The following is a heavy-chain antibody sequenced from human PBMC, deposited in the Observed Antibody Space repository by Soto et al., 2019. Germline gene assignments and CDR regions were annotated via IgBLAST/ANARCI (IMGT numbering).Heavy chain of an antibody. CDR2: IIPIFGTA. J-gene: IGHJ4*02. CDR3: AIKGPSNSGYDWMGILDY. Sequence: ASVKVSCKASGGTFSSYAISWVRQAPGQGLEWMGGIIPIFGTANYAQKFQGRVTITADESTSTAYMELSSLRSEDTAVYYCAIKGPSNSGYDWMGILDYWGQGTLVTVSS. V-gene: IGHV1-69*13. D-gene: IGHD5-12*01. CDR1: GGTFSSYA.